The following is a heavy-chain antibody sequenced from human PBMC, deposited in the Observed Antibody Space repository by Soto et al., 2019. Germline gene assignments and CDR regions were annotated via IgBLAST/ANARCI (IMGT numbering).Heavy chain of an antibody. J-gene: IGHJ3*02. CDR3: AIDEPRPPEFQDAFDI. D-gene: IGHD6-6*01. V-gene: IGHV3-21*01. CDR1: GFSFSGYN. Sequence: EVQLVESGGGLVKPGGSLRLSCAASGFSFSGYNINWVRQAPGKGLEWVSSISSGSSHIYYADSVKGRFTISRDNAKNSLFLQMNSLRAEDMAVYYCAIDEPRPPEFQDAFDICGQGTMVTVSS. CDR2: ISSGSSHI.